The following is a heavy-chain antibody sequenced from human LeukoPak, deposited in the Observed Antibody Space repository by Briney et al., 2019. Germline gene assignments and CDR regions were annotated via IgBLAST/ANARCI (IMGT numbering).Heavy chain of an antibody. D-gene: IGHD3-9*01. J-gene: IGHJ6*02. CDR1: GGTFSSYA. Sequence: GSSVKVSCKASGGTFSSYAISWVRQAPGQGLEWMGGIIPIFGAANYAQKFQGRVTITADESTSTAYMELSSLRSEDTAVYYCARGTGHYDILTGPSYYYGMDVWGQGTTVTVSS. CDR3: ARGTGHYDILTGPSYYYGMDV. CDR2: IIPIFGAA. V-gene: IGHV1-69*01.